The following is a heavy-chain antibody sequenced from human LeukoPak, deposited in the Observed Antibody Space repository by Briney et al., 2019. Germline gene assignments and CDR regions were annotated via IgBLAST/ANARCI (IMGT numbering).Heavy chain of an antibody. V-gene: IGHV3-30-3*01. CDR3: AREGSYFPGDYFDY. Sequence: GGSLRLSCAASGFTFSSYAMHWVRQAPGKGLEWVAVISYDGSNKYYADSVKGRFTISRDNSKNTLYLQMNSLRAEDTAVYYCAREGSYFPGDYFDYWGQGTLVTVSS. J-gene: IGHJ4*02. D-gene: IGHD1-26*01. CDR1: GFTFSSYA. CDR2: ISYDGSNK.